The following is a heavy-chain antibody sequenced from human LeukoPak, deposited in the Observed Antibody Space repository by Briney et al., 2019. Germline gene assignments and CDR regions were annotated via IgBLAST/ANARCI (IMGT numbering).Heavy chain of an antibody. CDR1: GFTFSSYG. CDR3: ASVAPEYYYGSGSYYDGRDY. CDR2: ISYDGSNK. D-gene: IGHD3-10*01. J-gene: IGHJ4*02. Sequence: GGSLRLSCAASGFTFSSYGMHWVRQAPGKGLEWVAVISYDGSNKYYADSVKGRFTISRDNSKNTLYLQMNSLRAEDTAVYYCASVAPEYYYGSGSYYDGRDYWGQGTLVTVSS. V-gene: IGHV3-30*03.